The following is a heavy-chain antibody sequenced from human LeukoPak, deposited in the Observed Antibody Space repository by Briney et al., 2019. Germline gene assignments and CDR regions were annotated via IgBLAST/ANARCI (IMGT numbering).Heavy chain of an antibody. Sequence: SETLSLTCTVSGGSISSGGYYWSWIRQPPGKGLEWIGYIYHSGSTYYNPSLKSRVTISVDRSKNQFSLKLSSVTAADTAVYYCARRGWFGELLHYYYYYGMDVWGQGTTVTVSS. CDR3: ARRGWFGELLHYYYYYGMDV. V-gene: IGHV4-30-2*01. J-gene: IGHJ6*02. D-gene: IGHD3-10*01. CDR1: GGSISSGGYY. CDR2: IYHSGST.